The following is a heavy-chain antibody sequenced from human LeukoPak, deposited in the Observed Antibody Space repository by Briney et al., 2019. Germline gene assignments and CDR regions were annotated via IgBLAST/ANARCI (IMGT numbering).Heavy chain of an antibody. Sequence: GGSLRLSCVASGFSFSTYWMSWVRQAPGKGLEWVANIKQDGSEKYYVDSVKGRFTISRDNAKNSLYLQMNSLRAEDAAAYYCVRARGAGPGAHFDYWGQGTLVTVSS. CDR2: IKQDGSEK. J-gene: IGHJ4*02. D-gene: IGHD3-10*01. V-gene: IGHV3-7*03. CDR3: VRARGAGPGAHFDY. CDR1: GFSFSTYW.